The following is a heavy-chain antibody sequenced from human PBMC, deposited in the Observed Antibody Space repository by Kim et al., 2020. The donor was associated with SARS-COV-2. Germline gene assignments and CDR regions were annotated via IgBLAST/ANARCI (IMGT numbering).Heavy chain of an antibody. CDR3: ARAKPAAAGTFWFDP. V-gene: IGHV3-72*01. J-gene: IGHJ5*02. D-gene: IGHD6-13*01. Sequence: ASVKGRLTISREDSKNSLYRQMNSLKTEDTAVYYCARAKPAAAGTFWFDPWGQGTLVTVSS.